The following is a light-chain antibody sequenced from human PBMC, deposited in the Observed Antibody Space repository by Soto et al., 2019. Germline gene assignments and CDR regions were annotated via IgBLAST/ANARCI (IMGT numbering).Light chain of an antibody. Sequence: EIVMTQSPATLSVSPGERATLSCRASQSVSSNLAWYQQKPGQAPRLLIYGASTRATGIPARFSGSGCGTDFTLTISRLEPEDFAVYYCQQYGSSPTWTFGQGTKVDIK. V-gene: IGKV3-15*01. CDR3: QQYGSSPTWT. CDR2: GAS. J-gene: IGKJ1*01. CDR1: QSVSSN.